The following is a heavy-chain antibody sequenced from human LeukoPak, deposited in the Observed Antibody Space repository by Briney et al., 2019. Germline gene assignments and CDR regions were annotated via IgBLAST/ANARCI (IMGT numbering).Heavy chain of an antibody. CDR2: INNDGSST. J-gene: IGHJ4*02. V-gene: IGHV3-74*01. CDR3: AENYYDSRGYFGY. CDR1: GFTFSSYW. Sequence: GGSLRLSCAAPGFTFSSYWMHWVRQAPGKGLVWVSRINNDGSSTSYADSVKGLFTISRDNAKNTLYLQMNSLRAEDTAVYYCAENYYDSRGYFGYWGRGTLVTVSS. D-gene: IGHD3-22*01.